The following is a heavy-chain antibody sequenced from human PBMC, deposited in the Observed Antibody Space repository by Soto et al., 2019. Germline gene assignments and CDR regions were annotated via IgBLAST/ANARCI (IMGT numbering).Heavy chain of an antibody. CDR3: AKIYSRSRSPIHDAFDI. V-gene: IGHV4-59*08. J-gene: IGHJ3*02. CDR2: IYYSGST. CDR1: GGSISSYY. D-gene: IGHD6-13*01. Sequence: QVQLQESRPGLVKPSETLSLTCTVSGGSISSYYWSWIRQPPGQGLEWIGYIYYSGSTNYNPSLKSRVTKPVDTSKNHFPLKLSPVTAANTAVYYCAKIYSRSRSPIHDAFDIWGQGTMVTVSS.